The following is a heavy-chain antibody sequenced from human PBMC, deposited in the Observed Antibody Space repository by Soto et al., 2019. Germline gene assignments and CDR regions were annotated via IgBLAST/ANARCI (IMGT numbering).Heavy chain of an antibody. Sequence: GSLRLSCAASGFTFSSYAMSWVRQAPGKGLEWVSAISGSGGSTYYADSVKGRFTISRDNSKNTLYLQMNSLRAEDTAVYYCAKGGPITIFGLRGAFDIWGQGTMVTVSS. D-gene: IGHD3-3*01. V-gene: IGHV3-23*01. CDR2: ISGSGGST. J-gene: IGHJ3*02. CDR1: GFTFSSYA. CDR3: AKGGPITIFGLRGAFDI.